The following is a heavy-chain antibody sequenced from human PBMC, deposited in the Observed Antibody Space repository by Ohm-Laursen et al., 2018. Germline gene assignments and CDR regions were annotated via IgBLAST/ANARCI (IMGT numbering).Heavy chain of an antibody. CDR2: ISSSSSSI. J-gene: IGHJ4*02. Sequence: GSLRLSCAVSGFTFSSYSMNWVRQAPGKGLEWVSSISSSSSSIYYADSVKGRFTISRDNAKNSLYLQMNSLRAEDTAVYYCASSILRERKLQVDSWGQGTLVTVSS. CDR1: GFTFSSYS. CDR3: ASSILRERKLQVDS. D-gene: IGHD1-1*01. V-gene: IGHV3-21*01.